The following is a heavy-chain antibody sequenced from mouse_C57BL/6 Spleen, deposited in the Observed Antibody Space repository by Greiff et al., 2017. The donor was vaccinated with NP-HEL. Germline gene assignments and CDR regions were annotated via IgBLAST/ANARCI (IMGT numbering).Heavy chain of an antibody. CDR2: IDPSDSYT. Sequence: QVQLQQPGAELVKPGASVKLSCKASGYTFTSYWMQWVKQRPGQGLEWIGEIDPSDSYTNYNQKFKGKATLTVDTSSSTAYMQLSSLTSEDSAVYYCARGGNPFAYWGQGTLVTVSA. D-gene: IGHD2-1*01. CDR1: GYTFTSYW. CDR3: ARGGNPFAY. V-gene: IGHV1-50*01. J-gene: IGHJ3*01.